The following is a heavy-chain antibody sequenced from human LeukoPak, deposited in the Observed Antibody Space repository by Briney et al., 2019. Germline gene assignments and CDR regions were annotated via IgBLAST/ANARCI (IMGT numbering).Heavy chain of an antibody. CDR3: ATIDRSQRHNAMDV. V-gene: IGHV1-18*01. CDR1: GYTFTSYG. CDR2: ISAYNGNT. Sequence: ASVKVSCKASGYTFTSYGISWVRQAPGQGLEWMGWISAYNGNTNYAQKLQGRVTMTTDTSTSTVYMELSSLRSEDTAIYYCATIDRSQRHNAMDVWGQGTTVTVSS. J-gene: IGHJ6*02. D-gene: IGHD3-9*01.